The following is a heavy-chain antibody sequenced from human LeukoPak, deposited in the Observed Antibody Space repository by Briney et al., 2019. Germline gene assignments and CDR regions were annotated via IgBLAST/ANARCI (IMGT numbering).Heavy chain of an antibody. CDR3: AKSVAGGDFDY. D-gene: IGHD6-19*01. CDR2: ISSSSSYI. V-gene: IGHV3-21*01. CDR1: GFTFSSYS. Sequence: GGSLRLSCAASGFTFSSYSMNWVRQAPGEGLEWVSSISSSSSYIYYADSVKGRFTISRDNAKNSLYLQMNSLRAEDTAVYYCAKSVAGGDFDYWGQGTLVTVSS. J-gene: IGHJ4*02.